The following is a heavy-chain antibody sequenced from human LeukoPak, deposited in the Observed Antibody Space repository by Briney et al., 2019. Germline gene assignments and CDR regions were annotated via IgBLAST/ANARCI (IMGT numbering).Heavy chain of an antibody. CDR1: GGSFSGYY. Sequence: SETLSLTCAVYGGSFSGYYWSWIRQPPGKGLEWIGEINHSGSTNYNPSLKSRVTISVDTSKNQFSLKLSSVTAADTAVYYCARQGTRRKGPDYWGQGTLVTVSS. V-gene: IGHV4-34*01. J-gene: IGHJ4*02. CDR2: INHSGST. D-gene: IGHD1-14*01. CDR3: ARQGTRRKGPDY.